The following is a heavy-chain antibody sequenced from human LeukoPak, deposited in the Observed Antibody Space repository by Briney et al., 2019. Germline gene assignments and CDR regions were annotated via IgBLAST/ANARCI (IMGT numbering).Heavy chain of an antibody. J-gene: IGHJ3*02. CDR3: ARHVSHYDILTGYYNAFDI. CDR1: GGSISSYY. D-gene: IGHD3-9*01. V-gene: IGHV4-59*08. Sequence: SETLSLTCTVSGGSISSYYWSWIRQPPGKGLEWIGYIYYSGSTNYNPSLKSRVTISVDTSKNQFSLKLSSVTAADTAVYYCARHVSHYDILTGYYNAFDIWGQGTMVTVSS. CDR2: IYYSGST.